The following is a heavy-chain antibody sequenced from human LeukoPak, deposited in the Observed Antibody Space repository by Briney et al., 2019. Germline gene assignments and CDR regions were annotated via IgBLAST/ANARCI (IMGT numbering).Heavy chain of an antibody. CDR2: IRFDGSNE. J-gene: IGHJ6*03. CDR3: AKDWSYQGYYYYMDV. CDR1: GFTFSNYG. Sequence: GGSLRLSCAASGFTFSNYGMHWVRQAPGKGLEWVAFIRFDGSNEYYVDSVKGRLTISRDNSKNTLYLQMNSLRPEDTAVYYCAKDWSYQGYYYYMDVWGKGTTVTISS. D-gene: IGHD1-26*01. V-gene: IGHV3-30*02.